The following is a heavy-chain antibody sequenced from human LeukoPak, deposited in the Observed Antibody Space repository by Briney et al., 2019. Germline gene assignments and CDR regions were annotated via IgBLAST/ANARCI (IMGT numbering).Heavy chain of an antibody. CDR3: AKDRRSWYEMNWFDP. CDR1: GFTFSSYG. Sequence: GGSLRLSCAASGFTFSSYGMSWVRQAPGKGLEWVSAISGSGGSTYYADSVKGRFTISRDNSKNTLYLQMNSLRAEDTAVYYCAKDRRSWYEMNWFDPWAREPWSPSPQ. D-gene: IGHD6-13*01. V-gene: IGHV3-23*01. J-gene: IGHJ5*02. CDR2: ISGSGGST.